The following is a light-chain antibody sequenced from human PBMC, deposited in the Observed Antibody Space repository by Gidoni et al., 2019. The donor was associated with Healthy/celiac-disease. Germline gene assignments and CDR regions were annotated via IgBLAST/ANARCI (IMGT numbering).Light chain of an antibody. V-gene: IGKV1-9*01. Sequence: DIQLTQSPSFLYASVGDRVTITCRASQGISSYLAWYQQKPGKAPKLLIYAASTLQSGVPSRFSGSGSGTEFTLTISSLQPEDFATYSCQQLNSYPRTFGPGTKVDIK. CDR2: AAS. J-gene: IGKJ3*01. CDR3: QQLNSYPRT. CDR1: QGISSY.